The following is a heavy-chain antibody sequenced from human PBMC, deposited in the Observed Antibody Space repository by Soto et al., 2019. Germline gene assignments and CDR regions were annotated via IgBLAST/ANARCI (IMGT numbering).Heavy chain of an antibody. Sequence: ASVKVSCKASGDTFIGYSISWVRQAPGQGLEWMGWVIPTQRTTNYAQKLQGRVTMTTDTSTSTAYMELRSLRSDDTAVYYCARDGVGYYDSSGYYYAPRPFDYWGQGPLVTVSS. J-gene: IGHJ4*02. CDR1: GDTFIGYS. V-gene: IGHV1-18*01. D-gene: IGHD3-22*01. CDR2: VIPTQRTT. CDR3: ARDGVGYYDSSGYYYAPRPFDY.